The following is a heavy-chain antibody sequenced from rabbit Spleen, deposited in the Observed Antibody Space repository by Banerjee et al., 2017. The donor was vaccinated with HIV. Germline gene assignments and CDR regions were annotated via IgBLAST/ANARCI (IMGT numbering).Heavy chain of an antibody. CDR1: GLDFSSSYW. Sequence: QEQLVESGGGLFQPGGSLALTCKASGLDFSSSYWMCWVRQAPGKGLEWIACIYGYSSGSTYYASWAKGRFTISKTSSTTVTLQMTSLTAADTATYFCARSPDTGASAYFNWWGPGTLVTVS. CDR3: ARSPDTGASAYFNW. CDR2: IYGYSSGST. D-gene: IGHD7-1*01. J-gene: IGHJ4*01. V-gene: IGHV1S45*01.